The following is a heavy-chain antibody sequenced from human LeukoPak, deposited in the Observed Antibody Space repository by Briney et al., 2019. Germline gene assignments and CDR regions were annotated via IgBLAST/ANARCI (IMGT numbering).Heavy chain of an antibody. V-gene: IGHV3-21*01. J-gene: IGHJ4*02. CDR3: ARGSDY. CDR1: GFTFSSYY. CDR2: ISGSGTYT. Sequence: PGGSLRLSCVASGFTFSSYYMNWVRQAPGKGLEWVSSISGSGTYTHYAESVEGRFTISRDNAKTSLYLQMDSLRDEDTAVYFCARGSDYWGQGTLVTVSS.